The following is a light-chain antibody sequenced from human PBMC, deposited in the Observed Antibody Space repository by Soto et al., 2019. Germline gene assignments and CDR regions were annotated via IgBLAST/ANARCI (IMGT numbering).Light chain of an antibody. CDR1: SSDIGAYDY. J-gene: IGLJ1*01. CDR2: DVS. V-gene: IGLV2-14*03. CDR3: SSFADSSARDYV. Sequence: QSVLTQPASVSGSPGQSITISCTGTSSDIGAYDYVSWYQQHPGGVPKLLIYDVSSRPSGVSSRFSGSKSGNTASLTIAGLQADDESDYYCSSFADSSARDYVFGGGTKLTVL.